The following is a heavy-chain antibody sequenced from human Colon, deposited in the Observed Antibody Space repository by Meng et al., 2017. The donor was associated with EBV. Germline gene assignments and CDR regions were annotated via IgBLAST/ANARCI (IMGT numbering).Heavy chain of an antibody. CDR2: IYHGGRP. CDR1: GDAVMSVPW. J-gene: IGHJ4*02. V-gene: IGHV4-4*01. D-gene: IGHD2-2*01. CDR3: ARVMRYQLLRFFDY. Sequence: PAPTLSATFCVAGDAVMSVPWCAWLRQRPGKGLEWIGEIYHGGRPNYNPSLESRVTISVDKSKNQFSLDLTSVTAADTAVYFCARVMRYQLLRFFDYWGQGILVTVSS.